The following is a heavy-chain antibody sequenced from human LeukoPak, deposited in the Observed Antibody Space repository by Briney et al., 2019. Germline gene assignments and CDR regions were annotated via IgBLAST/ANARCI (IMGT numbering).Heavy chain of an antibody. CDR3: ARYSGLYYYYGMDV. Sequence: PSETLSLTCAVSGGSISSSNWWSWVRQPPGKGLEWIGEIYHSGSTNYNPSLKSRVTISVDKSKNQFSLKLNSVTAADTAVYYCARYSGLYYYYGMDVWGQGTTVTVSS. D-gene: IGHD6-19*01. V-gene: IGHV4-4*02. J-gene: IGHJ6*02. CDR2: IYHSGST. CDR1: GGSISSSNW.